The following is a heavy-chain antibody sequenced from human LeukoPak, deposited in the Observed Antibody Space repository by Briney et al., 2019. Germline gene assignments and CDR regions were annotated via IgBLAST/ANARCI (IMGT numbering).Heavy chain of an antibody. CDR2: IWYDGSNK. CDR3: AKALPLFYFDSSGPINY. J-gene: IGHJ4*02. Sequence: GGSLRLSCAASGFTFSSYGMHWVRQAPGKGLEWAAAIWYDGSNKYYADSVKGRFTISRDNSKNTLFLQMNSLRAEDTAVYYCAKALPLFYFDSSGPINYWGQGTLLTVSS. D-gene: IGHD3-22*01. V-gene: IGHV3-33*06. CDR1: GFTFSSYG.